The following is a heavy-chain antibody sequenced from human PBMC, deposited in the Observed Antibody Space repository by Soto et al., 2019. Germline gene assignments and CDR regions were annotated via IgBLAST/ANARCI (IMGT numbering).Heavy chain of an antibody. Sequence: GESLKISCKGSGYSFTTYWIGWVRQMHGKGLEWMGIIYPGDSDTRYSPSFQGQVTISADKSISTAYLQWSSLKASDTAMYYCARLSYDILTGYYTAYAFDIWGQGTMVTVSS. CDR1: GYSFTTYW. D-gene: IGHD3-9*01. V-gene: IGHV5-51*01. J-gene: IGHJ3*02. CDR2: IYPGDSDT. CDR3: ARLSYDILTGYYTAYAFDI.